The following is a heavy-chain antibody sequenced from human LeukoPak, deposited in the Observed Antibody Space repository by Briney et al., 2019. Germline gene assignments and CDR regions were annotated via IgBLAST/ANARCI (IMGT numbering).Heavy chain of an antibody. CDR3: ARQSGSYGGAFDI. J-gene: IGHJ3*02. Sequence: GGSLRLSCTASGFTFSSYSMNWVRQAPGKGLEWVSSISSSSSYIYYADSVKGRFTISRDNAKNSLYLQMNSLRAEDTAVYYCARQSGSYGGAFDIWGQGTMVTVSS. CDR1: GFTFSSYS. CDR2: ISSSSSYI. D-gene: IGHD1-26*01. V-gene: IGHV3-21*01.